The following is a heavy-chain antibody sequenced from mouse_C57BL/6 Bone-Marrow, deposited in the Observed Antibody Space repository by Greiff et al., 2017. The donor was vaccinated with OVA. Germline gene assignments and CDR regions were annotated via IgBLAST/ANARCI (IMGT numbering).Heavy chain of an antibody. J-gene: IGHJ3*01. V-gene: IGHV1-81*01. CDR1: GYTFTSYG. Sequence: QVQLQQSGAELARPGASVKLSCKASGYTFTSYGISWVKQRTGQGLEWIGEIYPRSGNTYYNEKFKGKATLTADKSSSTAYMELRSLTSADSAVYFCARHRRTWFAYWGQGTLVTVSA. CDR3: ARHRRTWFAY. CDR2: IYPRSGNT.